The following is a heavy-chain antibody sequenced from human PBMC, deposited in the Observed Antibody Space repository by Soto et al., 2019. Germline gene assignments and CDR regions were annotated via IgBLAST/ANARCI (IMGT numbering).Heavy chain of an antibody. J-gene: IGHJ4*02. Sequence: PGGSLRLSCAASGFSFSNYAMHWVRQAPGKGLEWVAVIWYDGSNKYYADSVKGRFTISKDNSQTTVYLQMNGLRAEDSAVYYCTRDPYGGSRYYFDSWGQGTLVTVSS. V-gene: IGHV3-33*01. CDR3: TRDPYGGSRYYFDS. CDR1: GFSFSNYA. D-gene: IGHD1-26*01. CDR2: IWYDGSNK.